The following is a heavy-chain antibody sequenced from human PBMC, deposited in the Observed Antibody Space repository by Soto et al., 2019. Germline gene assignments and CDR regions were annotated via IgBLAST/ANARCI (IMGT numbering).Heavy chain of an antibody. CDR2: IIPMFGTP. CDR1: GGAFNNYI. J-gene: IGHJ4*02. D-gene: IGHD1-26*01. Sequence: QVQLVQSVAEVKKPGSSVKVSCKASGGAFNNYIFDWVRQAPGQGLEWMGGIIPMFGTPKYAQTFQDRITISADVSTGMAYMELTSLRFDDTAIYYCARGRDQPPVGLYFDSWGEGTRVTVSS. CDR3: ARGRDQPPVGLYFDS. V-gene: IGHV1-69*01.